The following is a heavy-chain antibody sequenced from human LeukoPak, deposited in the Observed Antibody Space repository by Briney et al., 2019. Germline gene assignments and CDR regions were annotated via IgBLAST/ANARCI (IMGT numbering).Heavy chain of an antibody. V-gene: IGHV4-39*01. CDR3: AWKGPPYFDSSGDSAFDI. CDR2: IYYGGST. Sequence: SETLSLTCTVSGGSISSSSYYWGWIRQPPGKGLEWIGSIYYGGSTYYNPSLKSRVTISVDTSQNQFSLRLSSVTAADTAVYYCAWKGPPYFDSSGDSAFDIWGQGTMVTVSS. J-gene: IGHJ3*02. D-gene: IGHD3-22*01. CDR1: GGSISSSSYY.